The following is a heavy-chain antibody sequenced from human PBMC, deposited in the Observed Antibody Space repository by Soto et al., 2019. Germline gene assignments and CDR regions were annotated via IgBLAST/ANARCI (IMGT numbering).Heavy chain of an antibody. CDR1: GGSISSGGYS. Sequence: SETLSLTCAVSGGSISSGGYSWSWIRQPPGKGLEWIGYIYHSGSTNYNPSLKSRVTISVDTSKNQFSLKLSSVTAADTAVYYCASYVDYFDYWGQGTLVTVSS. J-gene: IGHJ4*02. CDR2: IYHSGST. CDR3: ASYVDYFDY. V-gene: IGHV4-30-2*01. D-gene: IGHD3-16*01.